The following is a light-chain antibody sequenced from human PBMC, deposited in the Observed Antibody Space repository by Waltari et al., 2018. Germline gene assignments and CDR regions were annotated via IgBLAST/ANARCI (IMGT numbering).Light chain of an antibody. J-gene: IGKJ2*01. V-gene: IGKV4-1*01. Sequence: DVVLTPSPYSVAASLGASAPFNCKSSQTLLWSNNFKNYLAWYQQKPGQPPKLLIYWASTRESGVPDRFSGSGSGTNFTLTISGLQAEDVAVYYCQQYYSTPPTFGQGTKLKIK. CDR3: QQYYSTPPT. CDR1: QTLLWSNNFKNY. CDR2: WAS.